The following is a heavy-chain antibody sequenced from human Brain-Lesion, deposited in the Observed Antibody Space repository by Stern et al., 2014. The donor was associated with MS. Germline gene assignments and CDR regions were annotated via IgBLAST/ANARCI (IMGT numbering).Heavy chain of an antibody. V-gene: IGHV1-2*04. CDR1: GYTFTGYY. Sequence: QVQLVQSGAEVKKPGASVKVSCKASGYTFTGYYMHWVRQAPGQGLEGMGWINPKRGGTNYAQKFQGWVTMTRDTSINTAYMELSRLRSDDTAVYYCATYYYDSTGYNDFWGQGTLVTVSS. J-gene: IGHJ4*02. D-gene: IGHD3-22*01. CDR3: ATYYYDSTGYNDF. CDR2: INPKRGGT.